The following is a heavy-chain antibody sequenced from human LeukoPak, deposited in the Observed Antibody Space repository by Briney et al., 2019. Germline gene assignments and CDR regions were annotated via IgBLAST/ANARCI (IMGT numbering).Heavy chain of an antibody. D-gene: IGHD2-21*02. CDR2: LNHSGST. Sequence: SETLSLTCAVYGGSFSGYYWSWIRQLPGKGLEWIGELNHSGSTNYNPSLKSRVTISVDTSKNQFSLKLSSVTAADTAVYYCAITAAYCGGDCYSRYFDYWGQGTLVTVSS. V-gene: IGHV4-34*01. J-gene: IGHJ4*02. CDR3: AITAAYCGGDCYSRYFDY. CDR1: GGSFSGYY.